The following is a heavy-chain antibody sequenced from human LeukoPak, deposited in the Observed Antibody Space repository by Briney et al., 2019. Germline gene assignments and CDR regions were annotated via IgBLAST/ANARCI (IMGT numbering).Heavy chain of an antibody. CDR2: INPSGGST. CDR3: ARDVAPSSSSWPQWHWFDP. J-gene: IGHJ5*02. V-gene: IGHV1-46*01. D-gene: IGHD6-13*01. CDR1: GYTFTSYY. Sequence: PRAPVKVSCKASGYTFTSYYMHWVRQAPGQGLEWMGIINPSGGSTSYAQKFQGRVTMTRDTSTSTVYMELSSLRSEDTAVYYCARDVAPSSSSWPQWHWFDPWGQGTLVTVSS.